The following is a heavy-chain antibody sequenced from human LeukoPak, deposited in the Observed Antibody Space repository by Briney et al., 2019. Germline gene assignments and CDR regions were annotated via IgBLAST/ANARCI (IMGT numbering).Heavy chain of an antibody. CDR3: AREGGSYYDILTGLDY. V-gene: IGHV1-69*04. J-gene: IGHJ4*02. Sequence: SVKVSCKASGGTFSSYAISWVRQAPGQGLEWMGRIIPILGIANYAQKFQGRVTITADKSTSTAYMELSSLRSEDTAVYYCAREGGSYYDILTGLDYWGQGTLVTVSS. CDR1: GGTFSSYA. CDR2: IIPILGIA. D-gene: IGHD3-9*01.